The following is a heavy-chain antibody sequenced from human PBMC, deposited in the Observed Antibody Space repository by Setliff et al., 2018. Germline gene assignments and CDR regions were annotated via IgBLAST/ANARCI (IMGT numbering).Heavy chain of an antibody. CDR3: ARGYAARVGFGNWFDP. J-gene: IGHJ5*02. D-gene: IGHD6-6*01. CDR1: AASISSGTYH. V-gene: IGHV4-61*02. Sequence: PSETLSLTCTVSAASISSGTYHWSWIRQPAGKGLEWIGRVDTSGSNYNPSLNGRVTISRDTSQNQFSLKLSSVTAADTAVFYCARGYAARVGFGNWFDPWGQGTQVTVSS. CDR2: VDTSGS.